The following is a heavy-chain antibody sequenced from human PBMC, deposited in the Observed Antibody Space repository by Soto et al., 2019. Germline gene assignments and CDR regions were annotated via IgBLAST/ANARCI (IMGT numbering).Heavy chain of an antibody. CDR1: GFTFSSYG. CDR2: ISYDGSNK. V-gene: IGHV3-30*18. CDR3: AKESTLGLLPYYYDSSGYPGDAFDI. D-gene: IGHD3-22*01. Sequence: GGSLRLSCAASGFTFSSYGMHWVRQAPGKGLEWVAVISYDGSNKYYADSVKGRFTISRDNSKNTLHLQMNSLRAEDTAVYYCAKESTLGLLPYYYDSSGYPGDAFDIWGQGTMVTVSS. J-gene: IGHJ3*02.